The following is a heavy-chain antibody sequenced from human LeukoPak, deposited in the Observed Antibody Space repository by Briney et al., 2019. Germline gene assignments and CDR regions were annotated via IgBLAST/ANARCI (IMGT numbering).Heavy chain of an antibody. D-gene: IGHD6-13*01. Sequence: PGGSLRLSCATSGFTFSGSAIHWVRQASGKGLEWVGRIRSKANSYATTDVASVRGRFSISRDDSKNTAYLQMNSLKTEDTAVYYCASAISSSWSEYDYWGQGTLVTVSS. CDR1: GFTFSGSA. V-gene: IGHV3-73*01. J-gene: IGHJ4*02. CDR2: IRSKANSYAT. CDR3: ASAISSSWSEYDY.